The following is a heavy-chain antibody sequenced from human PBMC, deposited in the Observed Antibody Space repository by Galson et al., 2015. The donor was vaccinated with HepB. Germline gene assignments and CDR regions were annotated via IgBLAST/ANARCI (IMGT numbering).Heavy chain of an antibody. J-gene: IGHJ4*02. D-gene: IGHD3-10*02. Sequence: SVKVSCKASGYTFNRHAIHWVRQVPGQSLEWVGWIKPANGYTSHSEKFQGRVTITRDTSASTAYMELRSLTSADTAIYYCAREGDHYFYVSWGQGTLVTVSS. V-gene: IGHV1-3*01. CDR3: AREGDHYFYVS. CDR1: GYTFNRHA. CDR2: IKPANGYT.